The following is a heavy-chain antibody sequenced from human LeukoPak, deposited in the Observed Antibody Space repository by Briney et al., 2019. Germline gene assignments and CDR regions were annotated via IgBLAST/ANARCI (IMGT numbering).Heavy chain of an antibody. CDR3: ARHSLVATIFDY. CDR1: GGSISSSSYY. CDR2: IYYSGST. Sequence: PSETLSLTCTVSGGSISSSSYYWGWIRQPPGKGLEWIGSIYYSGSTYDNPSLKSRVTISVDTSKNQFSLKLSSVTAADTAVYYCARHSLVATIFDYWGQGTLVTVSS. D-gene: IGHD5-24*01. J-gene: IGHJ4*02. V-gene: IGHV4-39*01.